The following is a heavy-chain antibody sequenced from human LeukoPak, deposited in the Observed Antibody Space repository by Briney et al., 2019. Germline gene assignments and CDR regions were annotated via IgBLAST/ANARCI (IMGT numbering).Heavy chain of an antibody. V-gene: IGHV3-64*01. D-gene: IGHD6-13*01. J-gene: IGHJ6*02. CDR2: ISSNGGST. Sequence: PGGSLRLSCAASGFTFSSYAMHWVRQAPGQGLEYVSAISSNGGSTYYANSVKGRFTISRDNSKNSLYLQMNSLRTEDTALYYCATLGGTSSWSYYYYYGMDVWGQGTTVTVSS. CDR3: ATLGGTSSWSYYYYYGMDV. CDR1: GFTFSSYA.